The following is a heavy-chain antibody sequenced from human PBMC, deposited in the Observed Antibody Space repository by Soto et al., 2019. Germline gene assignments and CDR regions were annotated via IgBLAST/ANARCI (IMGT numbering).Heavy chain of an antibody. CDR2: ISYDGSNK. V-gene: IGHV3-30-3*01. Sequence: QVQLVESGGGVVQPGKSLRLSCAASRFTFSSYAMHWVRQSPGKGLEWVAVISYDGSNKYYADSVKGRFTISRDNSKNTLYLQMNSLRAEDMAVYYCERVGVRSYHLLAYYGMDVWGQGTTVTVSS. D-gene: IGHD2-2*01. CDR1: RFTFSSYA. CDR3: ERVGVRSYHLLAYYGMDV. J-gene: IGHJ6*02.